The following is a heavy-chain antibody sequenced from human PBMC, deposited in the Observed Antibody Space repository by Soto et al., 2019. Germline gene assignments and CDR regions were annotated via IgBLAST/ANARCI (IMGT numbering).Heavy chain of an antibody. J-gene: IGHJ5*02. CDR1: GFTFSDFW. V-gene: IGHV3-7*01. Sequence: EAQLVESGGGLVQPGGSLRLSCVGSGFTFSDFWMSWVRQAPGKGLQWVASIRRDGGDEYYMASVKGRFTISKDNARNSLYLQMNSLRVEDTAMYYCTRARLGLEEQGDWFDPWGQGTLVLVSS. CDR3: TRARLGLEEQGDWFDP. D-gene: IGHD6-6*01. CDR2: IRRDGGDE.